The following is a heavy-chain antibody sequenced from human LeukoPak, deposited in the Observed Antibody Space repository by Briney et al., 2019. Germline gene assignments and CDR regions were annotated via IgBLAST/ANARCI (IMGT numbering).Heavy chain of an antibody. J-gene: IGHJ4*02. D-gene: IGHD1-14*01. CDR3: ARRANPYAAPDY. CDR1: GYSFTSYW. Sequence: GESLKISCKGSGYSFTSYWIGWVRQMPGRGLEFMGIMYPGESDTRYSPSFQGQVSMSADKSINTAYLQWSSLKASDSGIYYCARRANPYAAPDYWGGGTLVTVSS. V-gene: IGHV5-51*01. CDR2: MYPGESDT.